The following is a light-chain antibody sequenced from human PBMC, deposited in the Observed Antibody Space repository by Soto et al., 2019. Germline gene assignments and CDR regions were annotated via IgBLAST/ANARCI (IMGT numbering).Light chain of an antibody. Sequence: EIVMTQSPATLSVSPGERATLSCRASQSAGSNLAWYQQKPGQAPRLLIYGASTRATGIPARFSGSGSGTEFTLTISSRQSEDFAIYFCQQYNNWPPDRTFGQGTKVEIK. CDR1: QSAGSN. V-gene: IGKV3-15*01. CDR3: QQYNNWPPDRT. J-gene: IGKJ1*01. CDR2: GAS.